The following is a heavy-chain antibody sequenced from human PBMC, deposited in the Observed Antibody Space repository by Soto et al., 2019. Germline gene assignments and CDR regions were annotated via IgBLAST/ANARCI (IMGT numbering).Heavy chain of an antibody. CDR2: INQDGSEK. Sequence: EVQLVESGGGLVQPGGSLRLSCAASGFTFNRYWMKWVRQAPGRGLEWMGNINQDGSEKHYVDSVKGRFTISRDNAKDSVYLQMNSLNAEDTAMYYCARGGYDYSNPFDYWGQGTLVTVSS. CDR1: GFTFNRYW. D-gene: IGHD4-4*01. V-gene: IGHV3-7*04. J-gene: IGHJ4*02. CDR3: ARGGYDYSNPFDY.